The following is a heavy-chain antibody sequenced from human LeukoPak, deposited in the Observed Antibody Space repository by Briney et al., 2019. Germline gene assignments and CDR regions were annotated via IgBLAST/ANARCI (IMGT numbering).Heavy chain of an antibody. CDR2: ISSSVSTI. Sequence: GGSLRLSCAASGFRFCDYWMNWVRQAPGKGLEWVSYISSSVSTIYYADSVKGRFTISRDKDKNSLYLKMNSLRVEDTAVYYWERDGSRWYRYWGQGTLVTVSS. J-gene: IGHJ4*02. V-gene: IGHV3-11*01. CDR3: ERDGSRWYRY. CDR1: GFRFCDYW. D-gene: IGHD6-13*01.